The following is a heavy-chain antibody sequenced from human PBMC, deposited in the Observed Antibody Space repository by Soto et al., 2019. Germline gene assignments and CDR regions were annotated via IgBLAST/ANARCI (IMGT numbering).Heavy chain of an antibody. V-gene: IGHV3-30*02. CDR1: GFTFSGYG. Sequence: GGSLRLSCAASGFTFSGYGMHWVRQAPGKGLEWVAITRHDGSNTYYADSVRGRFTISRDNSKKTLYLQMDSLRAEDTAVYYCARDGVGATTFFGYFNYWGQGTLVTVSS. CDR2: TRHDGSNT. CDR3: ARDGVGATTFFGYFNY. J-gene: IGHJ4*02. D-gene: IGHD1-26*01.